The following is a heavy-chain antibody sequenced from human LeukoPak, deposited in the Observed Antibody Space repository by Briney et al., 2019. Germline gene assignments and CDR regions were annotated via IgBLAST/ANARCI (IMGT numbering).Heavy chain of an antibody. CDR3: ARATNADSSTYYIDY. V-gene: IGHV1-2*02. CDR1: GYTFSDYY. D-gene: IGHD3-22*01. CDR2: INPNSGGT. Sequence: GASVKVSCKASGYTFSDYYMHRVRQAPGQGLEWMGWINPNSGGTNYAQKFQGRVTMTRDMSISTAYMEVSRLTSDDTAVYYCARATNADSSTYYIDYWGLGTLVTVSS. J-gene: IGHJ4*02.